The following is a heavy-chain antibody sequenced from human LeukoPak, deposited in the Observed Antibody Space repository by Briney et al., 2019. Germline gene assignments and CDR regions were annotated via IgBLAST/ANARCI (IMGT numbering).Heavy chain of an antibody. V-gene: IGHV3-7*01. CDR2: IRHDGNAK. J-gene: IGHJ4*02. Sequence: GGSLRLSCAASGFAFSDFWMSWIRQAPGKGLEWVANIRHDGNAKNYVPSVRGRFTISRDNAKNSLYLQMNSLTVEDTAVYYCATSHDSAGNDWGQGTLVTVSS. CDR3: ATSHDSAGND. D-gene: IGHD2-15*01. CDR1: GFAFSDFW.